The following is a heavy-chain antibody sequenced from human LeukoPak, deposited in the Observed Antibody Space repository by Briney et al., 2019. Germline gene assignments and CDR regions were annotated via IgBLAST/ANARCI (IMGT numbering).Heavy chain of an antibody. J-gene: IGHJ4*02. Sequence: GGSPRLSCAASGFTFSSYEMNWVRQAPGKGLEWVSYISSSGSTIYYADSVKGRFTISRDNAKNSLYLQMNSLRAEDTAVYYCAREGHYYDILTGYYIKREFDYWGQGTLVTVSS. CDR2: ISSSGSTI. V-gene: IGHV3-48*03. CDR1: GFTFSSYE. D-gene: IGHD3-9*01. CDR3: AREGHYYDILTGYYIKREFDY.